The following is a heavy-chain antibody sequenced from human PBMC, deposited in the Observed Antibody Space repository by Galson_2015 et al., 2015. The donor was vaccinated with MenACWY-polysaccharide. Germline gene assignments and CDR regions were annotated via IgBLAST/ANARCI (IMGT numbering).Heavy chain of an antibody. J-gene: IGHJ4*02. V-gene: IGHV1-69*06. CDR2: IIPIFGTA. Sequence: SVKVSCKASGGTFSSYAIRWVRQAPGQGLEWMGGIIPIFGTANYAQKFQGRVTITADKSTSTAYMELSSLRSEDTAVYYCARGAYSSSWYVGNFDYWGQGTLVTVSS. CDR1: GGTFSSYA. CDR3: ARGAYSSSWYVGNFDY. D-gene: IGHD6-13*01.